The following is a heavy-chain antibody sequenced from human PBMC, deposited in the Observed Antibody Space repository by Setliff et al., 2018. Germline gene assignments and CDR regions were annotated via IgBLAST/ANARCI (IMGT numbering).Heavy chain of an antibody. D-gene: IGHD3-3*01. J-gene: IGHJ3*02. CDR1: GYTFTSYA. V-gene: IGHV1-3*01. CDR2: INPDNGNR. Sequence: ASVKVSCKASGYTFTSYAMNWVRQAPGQGLEWMGWINPDNGNRKYSQRFQGRVTITRDTSASTVFLELSTLRSEDTAVYYCTRDFLGATASFDIWGQRTMVTVSS. CDR3: TRDFLGATASFDI.